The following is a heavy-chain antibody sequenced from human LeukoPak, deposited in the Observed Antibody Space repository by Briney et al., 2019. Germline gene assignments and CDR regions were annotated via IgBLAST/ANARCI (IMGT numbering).Heavy chain of an antibody. D-gene: IGHD6-19*01. CDR1: GFAFSSDA. CDR3: ARDRNSGWYSWGFDY. Sequence: PGRSLRLSCSASGFAFSSDAMHWVRQAPGRGLEWLAVISYDGSNEDYAESVRGRFTISRDTSENTVYLQMNSLRAEDTAVYYCARDRNSGWYSWGFDYWGQGALVIVSS. V-gene: IGHV3-30*14. CDR2: ISYDGSNE. J-gene: IGHJ4*02.